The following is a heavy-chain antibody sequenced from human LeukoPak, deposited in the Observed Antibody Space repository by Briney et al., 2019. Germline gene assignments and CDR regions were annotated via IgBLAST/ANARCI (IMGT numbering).Heavy chain of an antibody. CDR2: ISGSDGST. J-gene: IGHJ3*02. CDR3: AKSETLVVTVAFDI. CDR1: GFTFSTYA. V-gene: IGHV3-23*01. Sequence: GGSLRLSCAASGFTFSTYAMSWVRQAPGKGLEWVSAISGSDGSTYYADSVKGRFTISRDNSKNTLYLQMNSLRAEDTAVYYCAKSETLVVTVAFDIWGQGTMVTVSS. D-gene: IGHD2-21*02.